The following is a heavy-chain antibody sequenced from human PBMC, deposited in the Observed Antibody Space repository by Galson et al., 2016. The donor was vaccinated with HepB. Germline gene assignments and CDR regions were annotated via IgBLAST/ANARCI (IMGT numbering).Heavy chain of an antibody. D-gene: IGHD3-16*01. CDR1: GFTFSSYW. Sequence: SLRLSCAASGFTFSSYWMSWVRQAPGKGLEWVANIRYDGSQKYYVDSVKGRFTISRDNAKNSLYLQMDSLRAEDTAIYYCAKHGGWPGPFNAMDVWGQGTLVTVSS. V-gene: IGHV3-7*03. CDR3: AKHGGWPGPFNAMDV. CDR2: IRYDGSQK. J-gene: IGHJ4*02.